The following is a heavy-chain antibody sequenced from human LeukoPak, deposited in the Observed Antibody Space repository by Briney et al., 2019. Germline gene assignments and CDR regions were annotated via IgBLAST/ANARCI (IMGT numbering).Heavy chain of an antibody. V-gene: IGHV3-74*01. J-gene: IGHJ4*02. CDR2: IVSDGSGA. CDR1: GVTFSSHW. CDR3: VRDSPHSGFNIDFDY. D-gene: IGHD2-15*01. Sequence: GGSLTLSCAASGVTFSSHWMHWVRQPPGKGMVWMSRIVSDGSGATYVDSAKGRYTTSRDNANNTLYLQMINLRAEDTAVYYCVRDSPHSGFNIDFDYWGQGTLVTVSS.